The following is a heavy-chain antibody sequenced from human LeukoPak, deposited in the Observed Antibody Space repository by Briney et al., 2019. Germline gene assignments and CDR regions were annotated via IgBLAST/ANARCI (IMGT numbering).Heavy chain of an antibody. D-gene: IGHD3-10*01. Sequence: SETLSLTCGVYGGSFSGYDWSWIRQPPGKGLEWIGEINHSGSTNYNPSLKSRVTISVDTSKNQFSLKLNSVTAADTAVYYCARKPYGSGTLSGAWFDPWGQGTLVTVSS. CDR1: GGSFSGYD. V-gene: IGHV4-34*01. CDR3: ARKPYGSGTLSGAWFDP. CDR2: INHSGST. J-gene: IGHJ5*02.